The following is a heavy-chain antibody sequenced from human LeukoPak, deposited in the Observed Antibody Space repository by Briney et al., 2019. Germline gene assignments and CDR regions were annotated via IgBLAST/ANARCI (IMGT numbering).Heavy chain of an antibody. J-gene: IGHJ4*02. CDR2: INPSGGST. CDR3: ARWDLTGYIPFDY. D-gene: IGHD3-9*01. V-gene: IGHV1-46*01. CDR1: GYTFTDYY. Sequence: GASVKVSCKASGYTFTDYYMHWVRQAPGQGLEWMGWINPSGGSTSYAQKFQGRVTMTRDMSTSTVYMELSSLRSEDTAVYYCARWDLTGYIPFDYWGQGTLVTVSS.